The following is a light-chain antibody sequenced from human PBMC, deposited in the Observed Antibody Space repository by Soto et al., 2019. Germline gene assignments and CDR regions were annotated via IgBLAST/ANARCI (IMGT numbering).Light chain of an antibody. V-gene: IGLV2-14*01. CDR1: SSDVGDYEY. Sequence: QSALTQPASVSGSPGQSVTISCTGTSSDVGDYEYVSWYQQYPGKAPKLLIYEVNNRPSGVPDRFSGSKSGTSASLAITGLQAEDEADYYCQSYDSSLSGYVFGTGTKLTVL. CDR3: QSYDSSLSGYV. J-gene: IGLJ1*01. CDR2: EVN.